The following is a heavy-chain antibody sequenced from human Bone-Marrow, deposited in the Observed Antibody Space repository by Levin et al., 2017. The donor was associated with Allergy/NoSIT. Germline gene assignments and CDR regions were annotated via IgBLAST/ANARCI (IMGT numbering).Heavy chain of an antibody. CDR3: TGVSVRGVIIPPSFDY. D-gene: IGHD3-10*01. V-gene: IGHV3-49*03. CDR2: IRSKAYGGTT. CDR1: GFTFGDNA. J-gene: IGHJ4*02. Sequence: PGGSLRLSCTASGFTFGDNAMSWFRQTPGKGLEWVGFIRSKAYGGTTEYAASVKGRFTISRDDSKSIAYLQMNSLKTEDTAVYYCTGVSVRGVIIPPSFDYWGQGTLVTVSS.